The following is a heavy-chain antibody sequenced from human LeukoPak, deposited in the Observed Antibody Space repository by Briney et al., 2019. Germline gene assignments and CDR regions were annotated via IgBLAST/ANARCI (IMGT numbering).Heavy chain of an antibody. V-gene: IGHV4-59*08. CDR1: GGSLTNYY. J-gene: IGHJ5*02. CDR2: ISYSGST. Sequence: SETLSLTCTVSGGSLTNYYWSWIRQPPGKGLEWIGYISYSGSTYYNPSLKSRATISVDTSKNQFSLKLSSVTAADTAVYYCARHASLDLWGQGTLVTVSS. CDR3: ARHASLDL.